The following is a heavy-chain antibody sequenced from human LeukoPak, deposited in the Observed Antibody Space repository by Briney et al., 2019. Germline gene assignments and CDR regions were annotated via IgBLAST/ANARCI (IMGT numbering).Heavy chain of an antibody. J-gene: IGHJ5*02. CDR1: VGSISSYY. CDR3: ARDRIGP. D-gene: IGHD2-15*01. CDR2: IYYSGST. V-gene: IGHV4-59*01. Sequence: PSETLSLTCTVSVGSISSYYWSWIRQPPGKGLEWIGYIYYSGSTNYNPSLKSRVTISVDTSKNQFSLKLSSVTATDTAVYYCARDRIGPWGQGTLVTVSS.